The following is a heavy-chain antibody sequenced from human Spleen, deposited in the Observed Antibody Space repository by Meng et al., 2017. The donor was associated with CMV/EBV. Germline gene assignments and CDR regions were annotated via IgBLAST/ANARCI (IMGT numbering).Heavy chain of an antibody. CDR1: GFTFSDYY. J-gene: IGHJ6*02. D-gene: IGHD3-16*01. CDR2: ISGSGSTI. Sequence: GESLKISCAASGFTFSDYYMTWIRQAPGKGLEWVSYISGSGSTIYYADSVKGRFTISRDNAKNSLYLQMNSLRAEDTALYYCAKDGGGMNVWGQGTTVTVSS. CDR3: AKDGGGMNV. V-gene: IGHV3-11*01.